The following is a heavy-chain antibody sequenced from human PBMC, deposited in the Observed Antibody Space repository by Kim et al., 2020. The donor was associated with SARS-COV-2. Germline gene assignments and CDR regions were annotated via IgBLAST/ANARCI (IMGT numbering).Heavy chain of an antibody. CDR3: ATHKRFADYADY. D-gene: IGHD3-16*01. Sequence: SETLSLTCTVSGGSISNNNYFWVWIRQSPGKGLEWIGSIHYSGNTYYNPSLGGRDTISADMSKNQFSLKLNSVTAADTAVYYCATHKRFADYADYWGQGT. V-gene: IGHV4-39*07. CDR1: GGSISNNNYF. J-gene: IGHJ4*02. CDR2: IHYSGNT.